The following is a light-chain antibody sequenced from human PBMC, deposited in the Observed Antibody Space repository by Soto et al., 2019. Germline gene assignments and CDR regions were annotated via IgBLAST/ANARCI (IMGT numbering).Light chain of an antibody. CDR1: SSDVGGYNY. Sequence: QSVLTQPRSVSGSPGQSVTISCTGTSSDVGGYNYVSWYQQHPGKAPKLLISAVSQRPSGVPDRFSGSKSGNTASLTISGLQADDEADYFCYSYTASDIWVFGGGTKLTVL. CDR2: AVS. V-gene: IGLV2-11*01. J-gene: IGLJ3*02. CDR3: YSYTASDIWV.